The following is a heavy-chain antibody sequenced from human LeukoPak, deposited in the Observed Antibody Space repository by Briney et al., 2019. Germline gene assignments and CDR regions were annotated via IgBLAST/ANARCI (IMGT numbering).Heavy chain of an antibody. CDR3: ARDLGGSGSYYNVGMDV. D-gene: IGHD3-10*01. Sequence: PGGSLRLSCAASGFTFSSHAMHWVRQAPGKGLEWVAVISYDGSNKYYADSVKGRFTISRDNSKNTLYLQMNSLRAEDTAVYYCARDLGGSGSYYNVGMDVWGKGTTVTASS. J-gene: IGHJ6*04. CDR2: ISYDGSNK. V-gene: IGHV3-30*04. CDR1: GFTFSSHA.